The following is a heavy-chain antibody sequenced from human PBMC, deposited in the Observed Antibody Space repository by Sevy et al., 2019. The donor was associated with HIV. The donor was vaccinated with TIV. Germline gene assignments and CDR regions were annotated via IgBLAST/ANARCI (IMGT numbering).Heavy chain of an antibody. CDR2: IKRDGSEK. J-gene: IGHJ6*02. CDR1: GFMFSNYW. CDR3: ARDCSSTSCLWGMDV. V-gene: IGHV3-7*03. D-gene: IGHD2-2*01. Sequence: GGSLRLSCVASGFMFSNYWMSWVRQAPGKGLEWVANIKRDGSEKYYVASVKGRFTISRDNAKNSLYLQMNSLRGEDTAVYYWARDCSSTSCLWGMDVWGPGTTVTVSS.